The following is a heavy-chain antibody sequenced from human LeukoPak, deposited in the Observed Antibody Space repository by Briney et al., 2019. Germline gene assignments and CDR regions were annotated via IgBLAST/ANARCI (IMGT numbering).Heavy chain of an antibody. CDR2: IYTSGST. V-gene: IGHV4-4*07. CDR1: GGSISSYY. D-gene: IGHD3-10*01. J-gene: IGHJ6*02. Sequence: SETLSLTCTVSGGSISSYYWSWIRQPAGKGLDWIGRIYTSGSTNYNPSLKSRVTMSVDTSKNQFSLKLSSVTAADTAVYYCAREEGSGSLYYYYGMDVWGQGTTVTVSS. CDR3: AREEGSGSLYYYYGMDV.